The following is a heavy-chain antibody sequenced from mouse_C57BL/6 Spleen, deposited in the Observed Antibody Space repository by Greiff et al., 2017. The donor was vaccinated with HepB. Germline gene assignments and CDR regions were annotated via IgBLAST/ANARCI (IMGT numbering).Heavy chain of an antibody. V-gene: IGHV2-6*01. CDR1: GFSLTSYG. Sequence: QVHVKQSGPGLVAPSQSLSITCTVSGFSLTSYGVDWVRQSPGKGLEWLGVIWGVGSTNYNSALKSRLSISKDNSKSQVFLKMNSLQTDDTAMYYCARTYDYDGAWFAYWGQGTLVTVSA. J-gene: IGHJ3*01. D-gene: IGHD2-4*01. CDR3: ARTYDYDGAWFAY. CDR2: IWGVGST.